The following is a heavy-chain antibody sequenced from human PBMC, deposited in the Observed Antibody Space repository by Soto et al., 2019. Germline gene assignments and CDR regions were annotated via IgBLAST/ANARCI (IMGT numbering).Heavy chain of an antibody. CDR1: GFTFSSFS. D-gene: IGHD1-26*01. CDR2: ISGLGGSI. J-gene: IGHJ4*02. Sequence: EVQLLESGGGLVQPGGSLRLSCAASGFTFSSFSLSWVRQAPGKGLEWVSGISGLGGSIYYAGSVKGRFTISRDNSKNTLYLQMNSLRAEDTAVYYCSNSNGDTWERYFFDFWGQGTLVTVSS. CDR3: SNSNGDTWERYFFDF. V-gene: IGHV3-23*01.